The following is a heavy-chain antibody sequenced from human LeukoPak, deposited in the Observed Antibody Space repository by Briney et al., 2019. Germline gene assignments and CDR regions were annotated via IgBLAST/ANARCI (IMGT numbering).Heavy chain of an antibody. V-gene: IGHV3-9*03. CDR1: GFTFDDYA. Sequence: GGSLRLSCAASGFTFDDYAMHWVRQAPGKGLEWVSGISWNSGSIGYADSVKGRFTISRDNAKNSLYLQMNSLRAEDMALYYCAKDIGHEVVPAGFDYWGQGTLVTVSS. D-gene: IGHD2-2*01. J-gene: IGHJ4*02. CDR2: ISWNSGSI. CDR3: AKDIGHEVVPAGFDY.